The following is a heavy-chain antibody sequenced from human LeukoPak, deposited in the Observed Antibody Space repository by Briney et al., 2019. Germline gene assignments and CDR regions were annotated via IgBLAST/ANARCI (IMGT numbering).Heavy chain of an antibody. D-gene: IGHD6-13*01. CDR3: ARGLGSTWYNY. CDR1: GFTFTSYD. V-gene: IGHV1-8*01. Sequence: ASVKVSCKASGFTFTSYDINWVRQTTGQGLEWMGWMNPNSGNTGFAQKFQGRVTMTRNTSISTAYMELSSLTSEDTAVYYCARGLGSTWYNYWGQGTLVTVSS. CDR2: MNPNSGNT. J-gene: IGHJ4*02.